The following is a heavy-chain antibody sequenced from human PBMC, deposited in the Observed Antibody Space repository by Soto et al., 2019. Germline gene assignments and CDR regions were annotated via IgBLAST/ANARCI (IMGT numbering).Heavy chain of an antibody. CDR3: ARGGSGYYYPPLYGMDV. V-gene: IGHV1-18*01. J-gene: IGHJ6*02. D-gene: IGHD3-22*01. CDR2: ISAYNGNT. CDR1: GYTFTSYG. Sequence: GASVKVSCKASGYTFTSYGISWVRQAPGQGLEWMGWISAYNGNTNYAQKLQGRVTMTTDTSTSTAYMELRSLRSDDTAVYYCARGGSGYYYPPLYGMDVWGQGTTVTVSS.